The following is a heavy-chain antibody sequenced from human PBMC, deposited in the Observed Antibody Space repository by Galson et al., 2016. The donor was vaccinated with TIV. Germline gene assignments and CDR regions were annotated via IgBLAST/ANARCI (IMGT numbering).Heavy chain of an antibody. CDR2: INPLLGTV. CDR3: ATDRNTAVDTYHSYYGMEA. V-gene: IGHV1-69*13. Sequence: SVKVSCKASGDTFSMIVFNWVRQAPGQGLDWMGGINPLLGTVNNAQKFQGRVTFTADESRSTAYMELSSLKSEDTAIYYCATDRNTAVDTYHSYYGMEAWGQGTAVIVSS. CDR1: GDTFSMIV. J-gene: IGHJ6*02. D-gene: IGHD5-18*01.